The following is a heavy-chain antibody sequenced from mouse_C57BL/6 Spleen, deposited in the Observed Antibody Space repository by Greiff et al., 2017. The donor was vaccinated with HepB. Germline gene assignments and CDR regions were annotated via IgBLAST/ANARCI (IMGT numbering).Heavy chain of an antibody. V-gene: IGHV1-69*01. D-gene: IGHD2-1*01. CDR1: GYTFTSYW. J-gene: IGHJ1*03. CDR2: IDPSDSYT. Sequence: QVQLQQPGAELVMPGASVKLSCKASGYTFTSYWMHWVKQRPGQGLEWIGEIDPSDSYTNYNQKFKGKSTLTVDKSSSTAYMQLSSLTSEDSAVYSCARSRGNYPYLYFDVWGTGTTVTVSS. CDR3: ARSRGNYPYLYFDV.